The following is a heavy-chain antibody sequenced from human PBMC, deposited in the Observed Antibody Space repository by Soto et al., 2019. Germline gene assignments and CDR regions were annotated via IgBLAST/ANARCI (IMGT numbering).Heavy chain of an antibody. Sequence: QVQLQQWGAGLLKPSETLSLTCAVYGGSFSGYYWSWIRQPPGKGLEWIGEINHSGSTNYNPSLKSRVTISVDTSKNQFSRKLSSVTAADTAVYYCARVGGQQLVYFDYWGQGTLVTVSS. CDR1: GGSFSGYY. CDR2: INHSGST. CDR3: ARVGGQQLVYFDY. J-gene: IGHJ4*02. D-gene: IGHD6-13*01. V-gene: IGHV4-34*01.